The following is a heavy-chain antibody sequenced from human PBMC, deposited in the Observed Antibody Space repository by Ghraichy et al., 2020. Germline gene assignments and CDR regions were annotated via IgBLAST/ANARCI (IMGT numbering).Heavy chain of an antibody. CDR3: ARDGPGSGSDLDY. CDR2: IMPDGSGS. V-gene: IGHV3-7*03. CDR1: GFPLSSHY. D-gene: IGHD6-19*01. Sequence: GESLNISCVASGFPLSSHYMSWVRQAPGKGLEWVANIMPDGSGSAYVDSVKGRFTISRDNAKNSLYLEMNSLRSEDTAVYYCARDGPGSGSDLDYWGQGALVTVSS. J-gene: IGHJ4*02.